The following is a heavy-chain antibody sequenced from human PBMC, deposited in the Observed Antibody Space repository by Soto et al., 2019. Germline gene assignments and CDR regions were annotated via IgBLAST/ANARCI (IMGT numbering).Heavy chain of an antibody. CDR1: GYSFTSYW. V-gene: IGHV5-51*01. Sequence: PGESLKISCKGSGYSFTSYWIGWVRQMPGKGLEWMGTIYPGDSDTRYSPSFQGQVTISADKSISTAYLQWSSLKASDTSLFYFSRLRYFDSLPDYWGQGTLVTVSS. CDR3: SRLRYFDSLPDY. D-gene: IGHD3-9*01. CDR2: IYPGDSDT. J-gene: IGHJ4*02.